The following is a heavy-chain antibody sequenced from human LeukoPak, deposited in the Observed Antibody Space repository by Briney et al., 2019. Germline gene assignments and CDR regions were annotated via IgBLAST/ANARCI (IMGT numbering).Heavy chain of an antibody. CDR2: IYTSGST. V-gene: IGHV4-4*07. J-gene: IGHJ3*02. D-gene: IGHD5-12*01. CDR3: ARDRVRGYSGYDSTDAFDI. Sequence: PSETLSLTCTVSGGSISSYYWSWIRQPAGKGLEWIGRIYTSGSTNYNPSLKSRVTMSVDTSKNQFSLKLSSVTAADTAVYYCARDRVRGYSGYDSTDAFDIWGQGTMVTVSS. CDR1: GGSISSYY.